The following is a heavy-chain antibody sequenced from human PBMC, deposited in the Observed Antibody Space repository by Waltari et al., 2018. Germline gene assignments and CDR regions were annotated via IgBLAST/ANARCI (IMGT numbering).Heavy chain of an antibody. CDR2: IYYSGST. CDR1: GGSISSSSYY. D-gene: IGHD6-6*01. V-gene: IGHV4-39*07. Sequence: QLQLQESGPGLVKPSETLSLTCTVSGGSISSSSYYWGWIRQPPGKGLEWIGSIYYSGSTYYNPSLKIRVTISVDTSKNQFSLKLSSVTAADTAVYYCARDFRGRIIAARLGAFDIWGQGTLVTVSS. J-gene: IGHJ4*02. CDR3: ARDFRGRIIAARLGAFDI.